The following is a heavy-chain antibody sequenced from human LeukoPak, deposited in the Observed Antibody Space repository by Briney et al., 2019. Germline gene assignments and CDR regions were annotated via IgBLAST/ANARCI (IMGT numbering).Heavy chain of an antibody. J-gene: IGHJ6*02. CDR2: ISSSSSYI. Sequence: GGSLRLSCAASGFTFSSYSMNWVRQAPGKGLEWVSSISSSSSYIYYADSVKGRFTISRDNAKNSLYLQMNSLRAEDTAVYYCARDGCSSTSCYLGYYYYGMDVWGQGTTVTVSS. CDR3: ARDGCSSTSCYLGYYYYGMDV. D-gene: IGHD2-2*01. CDR1: GFTFSSYS. V-gene: IGHV3-21*01.